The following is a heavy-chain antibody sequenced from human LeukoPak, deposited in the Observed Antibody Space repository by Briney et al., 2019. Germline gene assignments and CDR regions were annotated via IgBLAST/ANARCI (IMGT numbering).Heavy chain of an antibody. CDR1: GGTFSSYT. CDR2: IIPILGIA. CDR3: ARDRDCSSTSCHMTWFDP. D-gene: IGHD2-2*01. Sequence: SVKVSRKASGGTFSSYTISWVRQAPGQGLEWMGRIIPILGIANYAQKFQGRVTITADKSTSTAYMELSSLRSGDTAVYYCARDRDCSSTSCHMTWFDPWGQGNLVTVSS. V-gene: IGHV1-69*04. J-gene: IGHJ5*02.